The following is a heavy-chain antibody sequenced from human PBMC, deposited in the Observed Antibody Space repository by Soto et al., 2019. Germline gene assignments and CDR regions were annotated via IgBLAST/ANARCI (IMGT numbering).Heavy chain of an antibody. CDR3: AREPATAKPEGVDF. V-gene: IGHV1-2*02. D-gene: IGHD1-1*01. CDR1: GYTFSDYY. CDR2: INPNSGGT. J-gene: IGHJ4*02. Sequence: ASVKVSCKASGYTFSDYYIHWVRQAPGQGLEWMGWINPNSGGTKYAPKFQGGVTMTRDTSITTAYMELSRLRSGDTAVYYCAREPATAKPEGVDFWGEGTLVPVSS.